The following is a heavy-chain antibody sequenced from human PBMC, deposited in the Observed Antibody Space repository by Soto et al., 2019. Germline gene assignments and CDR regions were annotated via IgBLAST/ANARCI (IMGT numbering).Heavy chain of an antibody. CDR1: XXXXSNHX. CDR2: IKADGSEK. J-gene: IGHJ5*01. Sequence: EVHLVESGGGLVQPGGSLRLSCXGSXXXXSNHXMXWXXQAPGKGLEWVANIKADGSEKYYVDSVKGRFTISRDNAKNSLYLQMNSLRAEDTAVYYCARARGVDSWGQGTLVTVSS. V-gene: IGHV3-7*03. CDR3: ARARGVDS. D-gene: IGHD3-16*01.